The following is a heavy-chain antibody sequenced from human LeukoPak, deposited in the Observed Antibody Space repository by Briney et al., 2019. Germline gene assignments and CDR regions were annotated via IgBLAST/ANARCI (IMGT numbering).Heavy chain of an antibody. J-gene: IGHJ4*02. Sequence: GGSLRLSCAASGFTFSSYSMNWVRQAPGKGLEWVSSISSSSSYIYYADSVKGRFTISRDNAKNSLYLQMNSLRAEDTAVYYCARDSPELNIAAAETGLFDYWGQGTLVTVSS. CDR3: ARDSPELNIAAAETGLFDY. CDR1: GFTFSSYS. D-gene: IGHD6-13*01. CDR2: ISSSSSYI. V-gene: IGHV3-21*01.